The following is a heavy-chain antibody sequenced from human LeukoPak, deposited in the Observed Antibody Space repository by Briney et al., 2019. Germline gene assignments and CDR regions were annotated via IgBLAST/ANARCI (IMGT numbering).Heavy chain of an antibody. J-gene: IGHJ4*02. D-gene: IGHD1-1*01. Sequence: GASVKVSCKASGYTFTSYYMHWVRQAPGQGLEWMGIINPSGGSTSYAQKFQGRVTMTRDMSTSTVYMELSSLRSEDTAVYYCAILSRRPHQGIDYWGQGTLVTVSS. CDR2: INPSGGST. V-gene: IGHV1-46*01. CDR3: AILSRRPHQGIDY. CDR1: GYTFTSYY.